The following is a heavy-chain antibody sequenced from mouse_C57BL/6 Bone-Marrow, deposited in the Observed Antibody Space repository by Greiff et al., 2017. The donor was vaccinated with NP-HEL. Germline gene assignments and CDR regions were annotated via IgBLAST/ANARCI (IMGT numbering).Heavy chain of an antibody. V-gene: IGHV5-4*01. CDR2: ISDGGSYT. Sequence: LMESGGGLVKPGGSLKLSCAASGFTFSSYAMSWVRQTPEKRLEWVATISDGGSYTYYPDNVKGRFTISRDNAKNNLYLQMSHLKSEDTAMYYCARTCGAYWGQGTLVTVSA. CDR3: ARTCGAY. CDR1: GFTFSSYA. J-gene: IGHJ3*01.